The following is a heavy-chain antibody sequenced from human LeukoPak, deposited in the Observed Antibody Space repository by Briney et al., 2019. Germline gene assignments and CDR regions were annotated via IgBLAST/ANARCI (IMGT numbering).Heavy chain of an antibody. CDR3: ARDARVVTPMDV. CDR2: ISSSSSTI. D-gene: IGHD2-21*02. Sequence: GGSLRLSCAASGFTFSSYSMNWVRQAPGPGLEWVSYISSSSSTIYYADSLKGRFTISRDNAKNSLYLQMNSLRAEDTAVYYCARDARVVTPMDVWGQGTTVTVSS. V-gene: IGHV3-48*04. CDR1: GFTFSSYS. J-gene: IGHJ6*02.